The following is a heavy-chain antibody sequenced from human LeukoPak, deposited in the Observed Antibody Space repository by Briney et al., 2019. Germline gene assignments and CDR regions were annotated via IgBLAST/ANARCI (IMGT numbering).Heavy chain of an antibody. CDR2: ISSYGGST. CDR3: VKESGYSFDY. Sequence: GGSLRLSCSASGFTFSSYAMHWVRQAPGKGLEYVSAISSYGGSTYYADSVRGRFTIYRDNSKNTLYLQMSSLRAEDTAVYYCVKESGYSFDYWGQGTLVTVSS. V-gene: IGHV3-64D*06. D-gene: IGHD5-12*01. J-gene: IGHJ4*02. CDR1: GFTFSSYA.